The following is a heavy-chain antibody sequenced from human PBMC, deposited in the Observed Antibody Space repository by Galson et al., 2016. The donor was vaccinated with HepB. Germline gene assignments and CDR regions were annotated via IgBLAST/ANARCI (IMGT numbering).Heavy chain of an antibody. CDR1: AYTFTAYY. V-gene: IGHV1-2*02. CDR3: ARRSSSPAGAFDL. D-gene: IGHD6-6*01. Sequence: VKVSCKASAYTFTAYYVHWVRQAPGQGLEWMGWINPNSGGTNSAQNFQGRVTLTRNTSTSTAYMDLTRLRSDDTAVYFCARRSSSPAGAFDLWGQGTLVTVSS. CDR2: INPNSGGT. J-gene: IGHJ3*01.